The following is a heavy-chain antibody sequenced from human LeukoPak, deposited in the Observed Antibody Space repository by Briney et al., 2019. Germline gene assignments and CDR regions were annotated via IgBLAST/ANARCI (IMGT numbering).Heavy chain of an antibody. CDR3: ARGDYYGSGSLDY. D-gene: IGHD3-10*01. V-gene: IGHV1-69*04. CDR2: IIPILGIA. Sequence: SVKVSFKASVGIFSSYAISWVRQPPGQGLEWMGRIIPILGIANYAQKFQGRVTITADKSTSTAYMELSSLRSEDTAVYYCARGDYYGSGSLDYWGQGTLVTVSS. CDR1: VGIFSSYA. J-gene: IGHJ4*02.